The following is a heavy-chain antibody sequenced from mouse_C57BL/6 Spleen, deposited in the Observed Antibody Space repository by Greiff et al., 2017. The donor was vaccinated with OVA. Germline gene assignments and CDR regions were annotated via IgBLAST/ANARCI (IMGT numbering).Heavy chain of an antibody. V-gene: IGHV1-55*01. Sequence: QVQLQQPGAELVKPGASVKMSCKAYGYTFTSYWITWVKQRPGQGLEWIGDIYPGSGSTNYNEKFKSKATLTVDTSSSTAYMQLSSLTSEDSAVYYCARGGYDYDEGYYYAMDYWGQGTSVTVSS. J-gene: IGHJ4*01. CDR1: GYTFTSYW. CDR3: ARGGYDYDEGYYYAMDY. CDR2: IYPGSGST. D-gene: IGHD2-4*01.